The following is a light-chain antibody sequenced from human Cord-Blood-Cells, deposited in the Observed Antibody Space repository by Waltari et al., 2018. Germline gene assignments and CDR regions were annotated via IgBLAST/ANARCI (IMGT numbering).Light chain of an antibody. CDR1: SSVVGSYNL. J-gene: IGLJ1*01. V-gene: IGLV2-23*01. Sequence: QSALTQPASLSGSPGQSLTITCTGTSSVVGSYNLVSWYQQHPGKAPKLMIYEGSKRPSGFSNRFSGPKSGHSASLTISGLQAEDEADYYCASYAGSSTYVVGTGTKVTVL. CDR3: ASYAGSSTYV. CDR2: EGS.